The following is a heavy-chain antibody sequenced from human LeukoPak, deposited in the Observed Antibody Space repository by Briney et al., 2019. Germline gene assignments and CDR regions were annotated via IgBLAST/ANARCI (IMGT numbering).Heavy chain of an antibody. J-gene: IGHJ4*02. V-gene: IGHV3-23*01. CDR3: AKARGSSSSLAYFDY. CDR2: ISGSGDGT. CDR1: GFTFSSYA. D-gene: IGHD6-6*01. Sequence: GGSLRLSCAASGFTFSSYAMSWVRQAPGKGLEWVSLISGSGDGTQSADSVTGRFTVSRDNSKNTLYPQMDSLRADDTAIYYCAKARGSSSSLAYFDYWGQGTLVTVSS.